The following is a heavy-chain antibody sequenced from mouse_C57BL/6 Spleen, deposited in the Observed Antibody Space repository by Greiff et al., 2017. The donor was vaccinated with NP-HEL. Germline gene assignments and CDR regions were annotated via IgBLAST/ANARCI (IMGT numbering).Heavy chain of an antibody. V-gene: IGHV1-26*01. CDR3: ARSGITTVLGDY. Sequence: EVQLQQSGPELVKPGASVKISCKASGYTFTDYYMNWVKQSHGKSLEWIGDINPNNGGTSYNQKFKGKATLTVDKSSSTAYMELRSLTSEDSAVYYCARSGITTVLGDYWGQGTTLTVSS. CDR2: INPNNGGT. J-gene: IGHJ2*01. CDR1: GYTFTDYY. D-gene: IGHD1-1*01.